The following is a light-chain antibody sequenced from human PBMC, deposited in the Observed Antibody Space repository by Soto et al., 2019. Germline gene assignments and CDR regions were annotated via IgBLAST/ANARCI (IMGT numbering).Light chain of an antibody. J-gene: IGKJ2*01. CDR2: GAS. CDR3: QQFGSSPTT. V-gene: IGKV3-20*01. CDR1: QSVISTY. Sequence: IVLTQSSGTLSLSPGERATLSCRASQSVISTYLAWYQQQPGQAPRLLLYGASNRATGIPDRFSGSGSGTDFTLTITRLEPEDFALYFCQQFGSSPTTFGQGTKLDIK.